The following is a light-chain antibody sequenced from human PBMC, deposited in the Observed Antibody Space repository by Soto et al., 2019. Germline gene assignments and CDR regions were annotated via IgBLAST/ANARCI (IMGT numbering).Light chain of an antibody. Sequence: EIVMTQSPATLSVSPGERATLSCRASQSVSSNLAWYQQKPGQAPRLLIYGASTRATGIPARVSGSGSGTEFTLTIRSLQSEDFAVYYCQQYNNWPPGTFGQGTKVEIK. V-gene: IGKV3-15*01. CDR2: GAS. J-gene: IGKJ1*01. CDR1: QSVSSN. CDR3: QQYNNWPPGT.